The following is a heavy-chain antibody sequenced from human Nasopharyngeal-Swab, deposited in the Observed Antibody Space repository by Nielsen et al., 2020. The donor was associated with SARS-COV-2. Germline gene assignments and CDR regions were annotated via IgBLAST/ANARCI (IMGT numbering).Heavy chain of an antibody. V-gene: IGHV4-59*01. D-gene: IGHD1-1*01. J-gene: IGHJ6*03. CDR1: GGSISTYY. Sequence: SETLSLTCTVSGGSISTYYWSWVRQPPGKGLEWIGYIFDRAITNEDIASTNYNPSLKSRATLSLDTSKNQFSLKLSSVTADDTAVYFCARGLISGTRYFFYYYMDVWGEGTTVTVSS. CDR3: ARGLISGTRYFFYYYMDV. CDR2: IFDRAITNEDIAST.